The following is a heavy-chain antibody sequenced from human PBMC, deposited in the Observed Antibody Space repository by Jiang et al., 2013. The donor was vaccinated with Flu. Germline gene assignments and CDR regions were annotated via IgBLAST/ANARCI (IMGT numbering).Heavy chain of an antibody. J-gene: IGHJ4*02. D-gene: IGHD1-26*01. Sequence: GLVKPSETLSLTCTVSGAPSVVTTGAGSGSPQEGLEWIGYIYYSGSTNYNPSLKSRVTISVDTSKNQFSLKLSSVTAADTAVYYCARMIVGARKARDGELQAPGYYFDYWGQGTLVTVSS. CDR2: IYYSGST. CDR1: GAPSVVTT. V-gene: IGHV4-59*01. CDR3: ARMIVGARKARDGELQAPGYYFDY.